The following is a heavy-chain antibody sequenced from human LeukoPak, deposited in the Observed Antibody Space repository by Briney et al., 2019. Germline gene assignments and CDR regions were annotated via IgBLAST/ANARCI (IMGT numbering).Heavy chain of an antibody. CDR3: TTEKDY. Sequence: GGSLRLSCAASGFTFSKAWMNWARQAPGKGLEWVGRIRSKTDGETTDYAAPVKGRFSISRDDSKNTVYLQMNSLKTEDAAVYYCTTEKDYWGQGTLVTASS. CDR1: GFTFSKAW. CDR2: IRSKTDGETT. V-gene: IGHV3-15*07. J-gene: IGHJ4*02.